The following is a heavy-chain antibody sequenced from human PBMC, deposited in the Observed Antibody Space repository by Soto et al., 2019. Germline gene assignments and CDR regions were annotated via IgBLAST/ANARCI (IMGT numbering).Heavy chain of an antibody. CDR3: AREGNPGPYYYYGLDV. CDR2: IYYSGST. CDR1: GGSVSSGSYY. D-gene: IGHD4-4*01. V-gene: IGHV4-61*03. Sequence: QVQLQESGPGLVKPSETLSLTCTVSGGSVSSGSYYWSWIRQPPGKGLEWIGYIYYSGSTNYNPSHMSRVTISVDTSKTHFSLKLISVPAADTAVYYCAREGNPGPYYYYGLDVWGQGTTVTVSS. J-gene: IGHJ6*02.